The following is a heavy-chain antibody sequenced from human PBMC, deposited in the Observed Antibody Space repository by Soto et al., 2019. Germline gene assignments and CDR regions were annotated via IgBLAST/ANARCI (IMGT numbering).Heavy chain of an antibody. Sequence: QVQLVQSGAEVKKPGASVKVSCKASGYTFTSYDINWVRQATGQGLEWMGWMNPNSGNTGYAQKFQGRVTMTRNTSISTAYRELSSLRSEDTAVYYCARGPVGVTVAAAQGLYYYGMDVWGQGTTVTVSS. CDR1: GYTFTSYD. V-gene: IGHV1-8*01. CDR2: MNPNSGNT. CDR3: ARGPVGVTVAAAQGLYYYGMDV. J-gene: IGHJ6*02. D-gene: IGHD2-15*01.